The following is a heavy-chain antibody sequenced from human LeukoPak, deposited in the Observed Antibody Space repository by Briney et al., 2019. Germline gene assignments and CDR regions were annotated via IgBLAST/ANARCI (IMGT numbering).Heavy chain of an antibody. CDR1: GGTFSSYA. J-gene: IGHJ4*02. V-gene: IGHV1-69*05. D-gene: IGHD1-26*01. Sequence: SVRVSCKASGGTFSSYAISWVRQAPGQGLEWMGGIIPIFGTANYAQKFQGRVTITTDESTSTAYMELSSLRSEDTAVYYCAVSSGSCLSPDYWGQGTLVTVSS. CDR2: IIPIFGTA. CDR3: AVSSGSCLSPDY.